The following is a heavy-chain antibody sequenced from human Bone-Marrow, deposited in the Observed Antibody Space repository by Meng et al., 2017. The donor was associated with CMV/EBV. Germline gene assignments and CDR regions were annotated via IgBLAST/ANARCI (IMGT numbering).Heavy chain of an antibody. CDR3: AREGGFSYGYYYYYGMDV. J-gene: IGHJ6*02. V-gene: IGHV3-21*01. Sequence: GGSLRLSCAASGFTFSSYEMNWVRQAPGKGLEWVSSISSSSSYIYYADSVKGRFTISRDNAKNSLYLQMNSLRAEDTAVYYCAREGGFSYGYYYYYGMDVWGQGTTVTVSS. CDR1: GFTFSSYE. D-gene: IGHD5-18*01. CDR2: ISSSSSYI.